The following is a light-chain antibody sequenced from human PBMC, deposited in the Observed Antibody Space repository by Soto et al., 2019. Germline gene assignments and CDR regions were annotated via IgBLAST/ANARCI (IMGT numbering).Light chain of an antibody. J-gene: IGLJ2*01. V-gene: IGLV1-51*02. CDR1: TSNIGKNY. CDR2: GNS. Sequence: QSVLTQPPSVSAAPGQKVTISCSGSTSNIGKNYVSWYQQLPETAPKLLIYGNSQRPSEIPDRFSGSKSGSSATLDITGLQTEDEADYYCGTWDTSLSAGVFGGGTKLTVL. CDR3: GTWDTSLSAGV.